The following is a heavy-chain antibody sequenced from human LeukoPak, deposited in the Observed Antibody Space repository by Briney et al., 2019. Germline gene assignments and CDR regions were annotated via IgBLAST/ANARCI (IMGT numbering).Heavy chain of an antibody. CDR3: ASRAGRRLWKITFGGVIVT. CDR1: GGSISTFY. V-gene: IGHV4-59*01. CDR2: IYYTGST. J-gene: IGHJ5*02. D-gene: IGHD3-16*02. Sequence: SETLSLTCTVAGGSISTFYWSWIRQPPGKGLEWIGYIYYTGSTNYNSSLKSRATISVDTSKNQFSLKLNSVTAADTAVYYCASRAGRRLWKITFGGVIVTWGQGTLVTVSS.